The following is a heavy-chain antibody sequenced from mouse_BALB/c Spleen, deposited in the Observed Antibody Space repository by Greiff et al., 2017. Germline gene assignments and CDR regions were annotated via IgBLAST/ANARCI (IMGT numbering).Heavy chain of an antibody. V-gene: IGHV1-31*01. CDR3: AREGRDRWFAY. CDR2: INPYNGAT. J-gene: IGHJ3*01. D-gene: IGHD3-3*01. CDR1: GYSFTGYY. Sequence: EVKLQESGPELVKPGASVKISCKASGYSFTGYYMHWVKQSHVKSLEWIGRINPYNGATSYNQNFKDKASLTVDKSSSTAYMELHSLTSEDSAVYYCAREGRDRWFAYWGQGTLVTVSA.